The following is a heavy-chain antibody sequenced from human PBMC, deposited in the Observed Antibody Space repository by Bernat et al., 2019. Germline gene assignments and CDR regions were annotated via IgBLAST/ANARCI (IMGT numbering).Heavy chain of an antibody. D-gene: IGHD3-3*01. Sequence: EVQLVESGGDLVQPGGSLSLSCAASGYAFSCCAVTWVRQAPGKGLEWVSTISNGGGNTYCADSVKGRFTISRDNSKNTLFLQMNSLRADDTAIYYCARGAGMEVHNWYFDLWGRGTLVTVSS. CDR2: ISNGGGNT. V-gene: IGHV3-23*04. CDR3: ARGAGMEVHNWYFDL. CDR1: GYAFSCCA. J-gene: IGHJ2*01.